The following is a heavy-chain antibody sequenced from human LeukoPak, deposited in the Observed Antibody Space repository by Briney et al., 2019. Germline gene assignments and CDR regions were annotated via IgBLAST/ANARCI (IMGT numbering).Heavy chain of an antibody. CDR2: LGSGSHST. J-gene: IGHJ4*02. CDR1: GFTFSNSA. D-gene: IGHD6-6*01. V-gene: IGHV3-23*01. CDR3: AKGSSGWPYYLDS. Sequence: PGGSLRLSCAASGFTFSNSAMSWVRQAPGMGLEGVSALGSGSHSTYYADSVKGRFTVSRDNSKNTLYLQMNSLRAEDTAVYYCAKGSSGWPYYLDSWGQGTLVSVSS.